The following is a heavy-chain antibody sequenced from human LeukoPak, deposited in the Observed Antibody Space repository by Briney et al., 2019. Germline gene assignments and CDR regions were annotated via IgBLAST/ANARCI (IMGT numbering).Heavy chain of an antibody. CDR2: IYYSGPT. CDR3: ARGHYDFWSGYYMPTNWFDP. J-gene: IGHJ5*02. CDR1: GGAISRGGYD. D-gene: IGHD3-3*01. V-gene: IGHV4-31*02. Sequence: NPSETLSLTCTVSGGAISRGGYDWSWIRQHPGKGLEWVEYIYYSGPTNSSPSRKGRVTKSVDTSKNQFSLKLSSVPAADTAVYYCARGHYDFWSGYYMPTNWFDPGGQGTLVTVSS.